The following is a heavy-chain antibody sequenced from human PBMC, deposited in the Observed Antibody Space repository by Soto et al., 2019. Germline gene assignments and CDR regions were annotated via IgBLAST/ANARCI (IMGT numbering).Heavy chain of an antibody. V-gene: IGHV4-4*02. J-gene: IGHJ4*02. CDR3: ARDYGGYSYGYYFDY. Sequence: PSETLSLTCAVSGVSISSSNWWSWVRQPPGKGLEWIGEIYHSGSTNYNPSLKSRLTISVDKSKNHFSLKLSSVTAADTAVYYCARDYGGYSYGYYFDYWGQGTLVTVSS. CDR1: GVSISSSNW. CDR2: IYHSGST. D-gene: IGHD5-18*01.